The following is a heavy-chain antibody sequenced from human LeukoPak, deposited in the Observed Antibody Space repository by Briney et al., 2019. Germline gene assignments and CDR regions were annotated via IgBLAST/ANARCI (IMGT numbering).Heavy chain of an antibody. CDR3: ASKNWNDVPPNHDAFDI. D-gene: IGHD1-1*01. J-gene: IGHJ3*02. CDR2: INPNSGGT. Sequence: GASVKVSCKASGYTFTDYYMHWVRQAPGQGLEWMGWINPNSGGTNYAQKFHGRVTMTRDTSITTAYMELSGLRSDDTAVYYCASKNWNDVPPNHDAFDIWGQGTMVTVSS. V-gene: IGHV1-2*02. CDR1: GYTFTDYY.